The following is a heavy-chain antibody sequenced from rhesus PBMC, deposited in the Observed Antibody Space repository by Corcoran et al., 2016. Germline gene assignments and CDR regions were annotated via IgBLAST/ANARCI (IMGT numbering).Heavy chain of an antibody. V-gene: IGHV2S1*01. Sequence: QVTLKESGPALVKHTQTLPLTCTFAGFSLSTSGMGVGSIRQPPGKALELLASIYWDDDKYNSTTRKSKLTISKEHSKNQVCLTITTMDPLDTATYYCARLFGIVRWYFDTWCPVTPITISS. D-gene: IGHD1-32*01. J-gene: IGHJ2*01. CDR1: GFSLSTSGMG. CDR3: ARLFGIVRWYFDT. CDR2: IYWDDDK.